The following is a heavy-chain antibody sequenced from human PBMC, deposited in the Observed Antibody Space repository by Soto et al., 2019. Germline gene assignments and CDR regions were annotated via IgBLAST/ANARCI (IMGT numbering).Heavy chain of an antibody. CDR3: AREEDYGDYPAY. D-gene: IGHD4-17*01. CDR1: GGSISSGGYY. J-gene: IGHJ4*02. CDR2: IYYSGST. Sequence: QVQLQESGPGLVKPSQTLSLTCTVSGGSISSGGYYWSWIRQHPGKGLEWIGYIYYSGSTYYNPSLNSGVTISVDTCKSQFSLKLSSVTAADTAVYYCAREEDYGDYPAYWGQGTLVTVSS. V-gene: IGHV4-31*03.